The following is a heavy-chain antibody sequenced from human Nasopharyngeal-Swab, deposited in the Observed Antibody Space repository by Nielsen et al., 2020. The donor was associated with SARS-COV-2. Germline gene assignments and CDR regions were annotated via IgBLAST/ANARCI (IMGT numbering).Heavy chain of an antibody. V-gene: IGHV3-23*01. D-gene: IGHD3-16*01. J-gene: IGHJ4*02. Sequence: VRQAPGKGLEWVSAISGSGGSTYYADPVKGRFTISRDNSKNTLYLQMNSLRAEDTAIYYCAGDPRLRYFDYWGQGTLVTVSS. CDR3: AGDPRLRYFDY. CDR2: ISGSGGST.